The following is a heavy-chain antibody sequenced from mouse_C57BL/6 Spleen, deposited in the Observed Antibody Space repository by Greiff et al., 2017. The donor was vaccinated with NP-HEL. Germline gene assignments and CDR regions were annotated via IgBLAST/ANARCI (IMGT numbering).Heavy chain of an antibody. Sequence: VQLQQSGAELVRPGASVKLSCTASGFNIKDDYMHWVKQRPEQGLERIGWIDPENGDTEYASKFQGKATITADTSSNTAYLQLSSLTSEDTAVYYCTTSTMVTTGAMDYWGQGTSVTVSS. J-gene: IGHJ4*01. D-gene: IGHD2-2*01. V-gene: IGHV14-4*01. CDR3: TTSTMVTTGAMDY. CDR2: IDPENGDT. CDR1: GFNIKDDY.